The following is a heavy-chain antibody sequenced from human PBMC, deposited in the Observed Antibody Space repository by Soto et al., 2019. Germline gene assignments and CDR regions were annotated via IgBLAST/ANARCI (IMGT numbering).Heavy chain of an antibody. V-gene: IGHV4-39*01. CDR3: ARHDSSGWPDAFPM. J-gene: IGHJ3*02. Sequence: QVRLQESGPRLVKPSETLSLTCTVSGASVHSDGFYWGWIRQSPGKGLAWMATIHSGGATYYNPSFRSRVTISVDTSKNQVSLTVKYVTAADTAVYYCARHDSSGWPDAFPMWGQGAQVTVSS. CDR1: GASVHSDGFY. D-gene: IGHD6-19*01. CDR2: IHSGGAT.